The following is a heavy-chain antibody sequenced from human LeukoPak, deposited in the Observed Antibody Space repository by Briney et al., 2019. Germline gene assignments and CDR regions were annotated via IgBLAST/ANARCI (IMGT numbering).Heavy chain of an antibody. V-gene: IGHV4-4*02. J-gene: IGHJ2*01. CDR3: ASSHYNYGDPGRLFDL. CDR1: GGSISSSNW. CDR2: IYHSGST. Sequence: SGTLSLTCAVSGGSISSSNWWSWVRQPPGKGLEWIGEIYHSGSTNYNPSLKSRVTISVDTSKNQFSLKLSSVTAADTAVYYCASSHYNYGDPGRLFDLWGRGTLVTVSS. D-gene: IGHD4-17*01.